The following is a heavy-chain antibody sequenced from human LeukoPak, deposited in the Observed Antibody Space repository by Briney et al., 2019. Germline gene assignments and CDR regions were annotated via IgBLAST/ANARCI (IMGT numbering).Heavy chain of an antibody. CDR2: IKHDGGEQ. D-gene: IGHD3-22*01. Sequence: GGSLRLSCAASGFPFSNYWMTWVRQAPGIGLEWVANIKHDGGEQYYVDSVKGRFTISRDNAKNSLYLQMNSLRAEDTAVYYCARERYYYARSGYYYFDCWGQGTLVTVSS. CDR1: GFPFSNYW. J-gene: IGHJ4*02. CDR3: ARERYYYARSGYYYFDC. V-gene: IGHV3-7*05.